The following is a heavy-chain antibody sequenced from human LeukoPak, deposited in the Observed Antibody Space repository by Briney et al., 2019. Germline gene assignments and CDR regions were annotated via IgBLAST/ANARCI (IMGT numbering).Heavy chain of an antibody. V-gene: IGHV3-30-3*01. CDR1: GFTFTNFA. CDR3: ARDERSSSWYGLGFFDY. D-gene: IGHD6-13*01. J-gene: IGHJ4*02. Sequence: GRSLRLSCAASGFTFTNFAMHWVRQAPGKGLEWVAVISYDGSNKYYADSVKGRFTISRDNSKNTLYLQMNSLRAEDTAVYYCARDERSSSWYGLGFFDYWGQGTLVTVSS. CDR2: ISYDGSNK.